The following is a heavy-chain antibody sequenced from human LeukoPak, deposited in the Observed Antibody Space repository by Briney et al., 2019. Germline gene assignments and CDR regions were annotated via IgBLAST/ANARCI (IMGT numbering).Heavy chain of an antibody. CDR1: GDSISNYY. D-gene: IGHD3-3*01. Sequence: PSETLSLTCTVSGDSISNYYWSWIRQPPGKGLEWIGYIYYSGNTDYNPSLKSRVTMSVDTSKNQFSLKLSSVTAADTAVYYCAANISPIFGVPTDAFDIWGQGTMVAVSS. CDR2: IYYSGNT. J-gene: IGHJ3*02. V-gene: IGHV4-59*12. CDR3: AANISPIFGVPTDAFDI.